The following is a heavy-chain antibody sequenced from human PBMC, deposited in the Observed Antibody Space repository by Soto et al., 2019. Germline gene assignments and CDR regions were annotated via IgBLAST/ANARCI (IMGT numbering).Heavy chain of an antibody. J-gene: IGHJ3*02. CDR3: ARVWYDGNSGAFDI. CDR1: GYNFILHG. CDR2: ISAYNGNT. D-gene: IGHD3-10*01. V-gene: IGHV1-18*01. Sequence: QGQLVQSVGEVKKPGASLKVSCKASGYNFILHGISWVRQAPGQGLEWMGWISAYNGNTNYAQNFQDRVTMTTDPTTSTVNMGLRSLRSDGTAVYYCARVWYDGNSGAFDIWGQGTKVTVSS.